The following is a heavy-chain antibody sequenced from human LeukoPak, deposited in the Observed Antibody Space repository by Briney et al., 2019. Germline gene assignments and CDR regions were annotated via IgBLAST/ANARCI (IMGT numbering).Heavy chain of an antibody. V-gene: IGHV1-69*05. D-gene: IGHD3-22*01. Sequence: SVKVSCKASGGTFSSYAISWVRQAPGQGLEWMGRIIPIFGTANYAQKFQGRVTITTDESTSTAYMELSSLRSEDTAVYYCARSYEKYYYDSSGYAAHDYWGQGTLVTVSS. CDR3: ARSYEKYYYDSSGYAAHDY. CDR2: IIPIFGTA. CDR1: GGTFSSYA. J-gene: IGHJ4*02.